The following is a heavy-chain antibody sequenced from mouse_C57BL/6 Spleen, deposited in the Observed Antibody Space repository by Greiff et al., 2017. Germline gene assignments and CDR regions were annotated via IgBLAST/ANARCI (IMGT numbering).Heavy chain of an antibody. D-gene: IGHD2-1*01. J-gene: IGHJ1*03. CDR1: GYTFTDYN. Sequence: EVQLQQSGPELVKPGASVKMSCKASGYTFTDYNMHWVKQSHGKSLEWIGYINPNNGGTSYNQKFKGKATLTVNKSSSTAYMELRSLTSEDSAVYYCASDYYGNSLWYFDVWGTGTTVTVSS. CDR3: ASDYYGNSLWYFDV. CDR2: INPNNGGT. V-gene: IGHV1-22*01.